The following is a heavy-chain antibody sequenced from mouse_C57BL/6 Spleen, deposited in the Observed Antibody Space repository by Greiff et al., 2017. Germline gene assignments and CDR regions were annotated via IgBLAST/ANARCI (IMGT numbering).Heavy chain of an antibody. CDR1: GYTFTDYE. D-gene: IGHD4-1*01. V-gene: IGHV1-15*01. CDR3: TSRTGFDY. Sequence: VQLQQSGAELVRPGASVTLSCKASGYTFTDYEMHWVKQTPVHGLEWIGAIDPETGGTAYNQKIKGKAILTADKSSSTAYMELRSLTSEDAAVYYCTSRTGFDYWGQGTTLTVSS. CDR2: IDPETGGT. J-gene: IGHJ2*01.